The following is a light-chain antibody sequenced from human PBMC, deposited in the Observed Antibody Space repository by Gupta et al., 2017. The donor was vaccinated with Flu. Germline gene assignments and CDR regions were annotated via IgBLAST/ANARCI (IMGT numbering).Light chain of an antibody. CDR1: ESVSRN. J-gene: IGKJ2*01. Sequence: EIVLTQSPATLSVSPGERATLSCRASESVSRNLAWYQKRPGQAPRLLIYDASTRATGIPARFSGSGSGTAFTLTISSLQSEDFALYFCQQYNNWPFYTFGQGTRLDIK. CDR2: DAS. CDR3: QQYNNWPFYT. V-gene: IGKV3-15*01.